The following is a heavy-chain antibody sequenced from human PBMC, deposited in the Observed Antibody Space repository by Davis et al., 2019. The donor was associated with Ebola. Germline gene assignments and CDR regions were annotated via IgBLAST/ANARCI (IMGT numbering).Heavy chain of an antibody. D-gene: IGHD3-16*01. Sequence: AASVKVSCKASGGTFSSYAISWVRQAPGQGPEWMGGIFPIFGTANYAQKFQGRVTITADKSTSTAYMELSSLRSEDTAVYYCARGRGVPYGMDVWGQGTTVTVSS. CDR1: GGTFSSYA. CDR3: ARGRGVPYGMDV. CDR2: IFPIFGTA. V-gene: IGHV1-69*06. J-gene: IGHJ6*02.